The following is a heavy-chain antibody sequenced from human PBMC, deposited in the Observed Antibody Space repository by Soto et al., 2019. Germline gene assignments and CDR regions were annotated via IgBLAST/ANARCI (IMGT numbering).Heavy chain of an antibody. V-gene: IGHV4-59*01. CDR2: IYYSGST. CDR3: ARDAGSFDY. J-gene: IGHJ4*02. CDR1: GGSISSYY. Sequence: SETLSLTCTVSGGSISSYYWSWIRQPPGKGLEWIGYIYYSGSTNYNPSLKSRVTISVDTSKNQFSLKLSSVTAADTAVYYCARDAGSFDYWGQGTLVTVSS.